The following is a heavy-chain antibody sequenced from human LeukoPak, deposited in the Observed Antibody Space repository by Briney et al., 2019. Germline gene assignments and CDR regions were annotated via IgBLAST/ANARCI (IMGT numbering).Heavy chain of an antibody. D-gene: IGHD3-3*01. V-gene: IGHV1-2*02. CDR2: INPNSGGT. CDR3: ARRITVLDY. CDR1: GYTFTDYY. Sequence: ASVKVSCKASGYTFTDYYMHWVRQAPGQGLEWMGWINPNSGGTNYAQKFQGRVTMTRDTSISTAYMDLSRLRSDDTAVYYCARRITVLDYWGQGTLVTVSS. J-gene: IGHJ4*02.